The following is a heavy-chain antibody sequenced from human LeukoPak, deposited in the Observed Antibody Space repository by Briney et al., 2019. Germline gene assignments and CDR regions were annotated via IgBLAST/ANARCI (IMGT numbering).Heavy chain of an antibody. V-gene: IGHV1-18*01. D-gene: IGHD2-2*01. Sequence: ASVKVSCKASGYTFTSYGISWWRQAPGQGLEWMGWISAYNGNTNYAQKLQGRVTMTTDTSTSTAYMELRSLRSDDTAVYYCARFYGGYCSSTSCHSQDWYFDLWGRGTLVTVSS. CDR3: ARFYGGYCSSTSCHSQDWYFDL. CDR2: ISAYNGNT. CDR1: GYTFTSYG. J-gene: IGHJ2*01.